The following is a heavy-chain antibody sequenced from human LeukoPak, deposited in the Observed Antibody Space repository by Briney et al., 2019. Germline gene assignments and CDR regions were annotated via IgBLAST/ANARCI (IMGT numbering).Heavy chain of an antibody. CDR1: GFTFNNNA. CDR2: INGGGDAT. Sequence: GGSLRLSCTASGFTFNNNAMSWVRQAPGKGLEWVSAINGGGDATEYTDSVKGRFTISRDNSKNTLYLQMNSLRAEDSATYYCAKSGDYFDYWGQGILVTVSS. D-gene: IGHD3-10*01. V-gene: IGHV3-23*01. J-gene: IGHJ4*02. CDR3: AKSGDYFDY.